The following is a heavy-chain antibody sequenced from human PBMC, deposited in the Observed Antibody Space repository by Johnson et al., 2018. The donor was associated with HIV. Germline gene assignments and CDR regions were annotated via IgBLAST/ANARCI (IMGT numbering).Heavy chain of an antibody. V-gene: IGHV3-20*04. J-gene: IGHJ3*02. CDR2: IYWNGGRT. Sequence: VQLVESGGTLVRPGGSLRLSCAASGFTFDDYGMSWVRQAPGKGLEWVSGIYWNGGRTVYAASVKGRFTISRDNAKNSLYLQMNSLKAADTAFYYCARACRDGYTCDVYDIWGQGTMVTVSS. D-gene: IGHD5-24*01. CDR3: ARACRDGYTCDVYDI. CDR1: GFTFDDYG.